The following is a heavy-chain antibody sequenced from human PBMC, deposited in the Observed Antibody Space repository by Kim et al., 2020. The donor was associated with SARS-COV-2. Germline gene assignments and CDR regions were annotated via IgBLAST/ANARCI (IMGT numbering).Heavy chain of an antibody. D-gene: IGHD3-10*01. CDR3: ARGRYVYYYGSGSYIRASYYYYGMDV. J-gene: IGHJ6*02. V-gene: IGHV4-34*01. CDR2: INHSGST. CDR1: GGSFSGYY. Sequence: SETLSLTCAVYGGSFSGYYWSWIRQPPGKGLEWIGEINHSGSTNYNPSLKSRVTISVDTSKNQFSLKLSSVTAADTAVYYCARGRYVYYYGSGSYIRASYYYYGMDVWGQGTTVTVSS.